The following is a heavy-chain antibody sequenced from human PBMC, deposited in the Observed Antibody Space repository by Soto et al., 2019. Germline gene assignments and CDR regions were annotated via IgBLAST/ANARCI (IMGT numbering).Heavy chain of an antibody. J-gene: IGHJ2*01. Sequence: QEQLVESGGGRVQPGRSLRLSCAASGFTFSHYGMHWVLQAPGKGLEWVAVISYDEDNIYYADSVKGRFTISRDNSENTLYLQMNSLRPEDTGVYYCAKSGTKVTTFWYLDLWGRGTLVTASS. CDR2: ISYDEDNI. CDR1: GFTFSHYG. CDR3: AKSGTKVTTFWYLDL. D-gene: IGHD4-17*01. V-gene: IGHV3-30*18.